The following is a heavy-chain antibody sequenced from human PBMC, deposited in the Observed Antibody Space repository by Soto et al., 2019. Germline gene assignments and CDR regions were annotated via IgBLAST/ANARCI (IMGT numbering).Heavy chain of an antibody. J-gene: IGHJ5*02. CDR3: AREVIVVLGTIRWFDP. Sequence: EVQLVESGGGLVQPGGSLRLSCAASGFTFSRHWMHWVRQTPGKGPVWVARINGDGSSTKYADSVKGRFTIARDNAKNTLFLQMSGLRAEDMAVYHCAREVIVVLGTIRWFDPWGQGTLVTVSS. CDR1: GFTFSRHW. CDR2: INGDGSST. V-gene: IGHV3-74*03. D-gene: IGHD3-22*01.